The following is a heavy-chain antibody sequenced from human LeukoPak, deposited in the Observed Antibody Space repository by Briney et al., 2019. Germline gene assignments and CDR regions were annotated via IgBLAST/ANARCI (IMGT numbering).Heavy chain of an antibody. Sequence: SETLSLTCAVYGGSFSGYYWSWIRQPPGKGLERIGEINHSGSTNYNPSLKSRVTISVDTSKNQFSLKLSSVSAADTAVYYCAIVRGVLFRCSGSYYTFDYWGQATLVTVSS. V-gene: IGHV4-34*01. CDR2: INHSGST. D-gene: IGHD3-10*02. CDR1: GGSFSGYY. CDR3: AIVRGVLFRCSGSYYTFDY. J-gene: IGHJ4*02.